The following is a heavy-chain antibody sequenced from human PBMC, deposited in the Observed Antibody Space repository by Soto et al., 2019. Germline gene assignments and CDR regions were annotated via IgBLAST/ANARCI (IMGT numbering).Heavy chain of an antibody. J-gene: IGHJ6*02. CDR1: GGSISRYY. D-gene: IGHD6-13*01. CDR3: ARVSGIAAAGTVKYYYGMDV. V-gene: IGHV4-59*01. Sequence: SETLSLTCTVSGGSISRYYWSWIRQPPGKGLEWIGYIYYSGSTKYSPSLKSRVTISLDTSKNQFSLKLSSVTAADTAVYYCARVSGIAAAGTVKYYYGMDVWGQGTTLTVSS. CDR2: IYYSGST.